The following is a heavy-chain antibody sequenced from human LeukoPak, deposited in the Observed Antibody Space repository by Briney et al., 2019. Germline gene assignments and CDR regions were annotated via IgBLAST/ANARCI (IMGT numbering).Heavy chain of an antibody. CDR1: GFTFSTST. D-gene: IGHD6-13*01. CDR2: ISSSGRTT. CDR3: ARRAIAEGFDY. Sequence: PGGSLRLSCGASGFTFSTSTMNWVRQAPGKGLEWVSDISSSGRTTYYADSVKGRFTISRDNAKNSPYLQMNSLRVEDTALYYCARRAIAEGFDYWGQGTLVTVSS. J-gene: IGHJ4*02. V-gene: IGHV3-48*04.